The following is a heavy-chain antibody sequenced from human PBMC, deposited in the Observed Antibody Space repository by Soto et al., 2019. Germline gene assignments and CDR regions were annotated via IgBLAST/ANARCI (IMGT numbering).Heavy chain of an antibody. V-gene: IGHV4-39*01. Sequence: SETLSLTCIVSVVSISSSSYYWAWIRQPPGKGLEWIGSIFYSGTTYYNPSLKSRVALSVDTSKNQFSLKLHSVTAADTAVYFCARLRTREGGIGEFDYWGHGTLVTVSS. CDR3: ARLRTREGGIGEFDY. D-gene: IGHD6-13*01. J-gene: IGHJ4*01. CDR1: VVSISSSSYY. CDR2: IFYSGTT.